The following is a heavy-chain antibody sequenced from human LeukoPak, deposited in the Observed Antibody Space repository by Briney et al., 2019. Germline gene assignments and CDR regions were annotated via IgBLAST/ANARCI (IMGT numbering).Heavy chain of an antibody. D-gene: IGHD2-2*01. CDR1: GFPLSAYS. V-gene: IGHV3-21*01. CDR2: ISSSTNYI. CDR3: ARVGYCSSSTCRNYSDD. J-gene: IGHJ4*02. Sequence: GGSLRLSCAASGFPLSAYSMNWVRQARGKGLEWVSSISSSTNYIYYADSVKGLFTISRDNAKNSLYLQMNSLRAEDTAVYYCARVGYCSSSTCRNYSDDWDQGTLVTVSS.